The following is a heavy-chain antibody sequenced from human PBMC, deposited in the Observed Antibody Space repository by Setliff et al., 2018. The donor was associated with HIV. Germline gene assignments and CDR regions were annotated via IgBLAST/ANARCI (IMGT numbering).Heavy chain of an antibody. CDR3: ARGLTTWSLRGQAMDASDI. CDR2: ISSSGNTI. CDR1: GFTFSTYS. J-gene: IGHJ3*02. Sequence: GGSLRLSCAASGFTFSTYSMNWVRQAPGKGLEWVSYISSSGNTIYYADSVKGRVTISRDNAKNSLYLQMNSLRADDTAVYYCARGLTTWSLRGQAMDASDIWGQGTMVTVSS. V-gene: IGHV3-48*01. D-gene: IGHD3-10*01.